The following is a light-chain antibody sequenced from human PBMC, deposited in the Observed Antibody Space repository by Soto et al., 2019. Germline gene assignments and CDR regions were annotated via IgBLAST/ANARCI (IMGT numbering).Light chain of an antibody. J-gene: IGKJ2*01. CDR1: QSVSHN. CDR3: QQSNTWPYT. CDR2: GAS. V-gene: IGKV3-15*01. Sequence: EILMTQSPATLSVSPGERATLSCRASQSVSHNLAWYQQKPGQAPRLLFYGASTRATDIPARFSGSGSGTDFTLTISSLQSEDFAVYYCQQSNTWPYTVGQGTKLEIK.